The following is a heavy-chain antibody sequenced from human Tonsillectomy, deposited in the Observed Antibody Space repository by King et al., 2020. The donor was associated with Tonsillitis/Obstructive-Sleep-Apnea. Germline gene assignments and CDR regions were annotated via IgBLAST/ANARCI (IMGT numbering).Heavy chain of an antibody. CDR2: IFSNDEK. J-gene: IGHJ6*03. Sequence: TLKESGPVLVKPTETLTLTCTVSGFSLSNARMGVSWIRQPPGKALEWLAHIFSNDEKSYSTSLNSRLTIPKDTSRSQVVLTMTNMDPVDTATYYCARAPSTSYFYYYSMDVWGKGTTVTVSS. CDR3: ARAPSTSYFYYYSMDV. D-gene: IGHD2-2*01. V-gene: IGHV2-26*01. CDR1: GFSLSNARMG.